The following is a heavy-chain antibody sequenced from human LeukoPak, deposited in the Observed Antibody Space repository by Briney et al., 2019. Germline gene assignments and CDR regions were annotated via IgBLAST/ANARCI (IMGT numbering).Heavy chain of an antibody. CDR3: AKGGHIVAVAGITY. V-gene: IGHV3-23*01. CDR2: ISGSGGST. Sequence: QSGGSLRLSCAASGFTFSSYAMSWVRQAPGKGLEWVSAISGSGGSTYYEDSVKGRFTISRDNSKNTLYLQMNSLRAEDTAVYYCAKGGHIVAVAGITYWGQGTLVTVSS. D-gene: IGHD6-19*01. J-gene: IGHJ4*02. CDR1: GFTFSSYA.